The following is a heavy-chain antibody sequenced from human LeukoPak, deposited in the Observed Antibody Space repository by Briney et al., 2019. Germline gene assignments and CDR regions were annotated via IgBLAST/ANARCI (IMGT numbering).Heavy chain of an antibody. J-gene: IGHJ5*02. CDR2: IYYGGST. CDR1: GASISSSDYY. V-gene: IGHV4-39*02. CDR3: AREYSSSSRWFDH. Sequence: PSETLSLTCTVSGASISSSDYYWGWIRQPPGKGLEWLGTIYYGGSTYYNPSLESRVTISVDTSMNQFSLRLSSVTAADTAVYYCAREYSSSSRWFDHWGQGTLVTVSS. D-gene: IGHD6-6*01.